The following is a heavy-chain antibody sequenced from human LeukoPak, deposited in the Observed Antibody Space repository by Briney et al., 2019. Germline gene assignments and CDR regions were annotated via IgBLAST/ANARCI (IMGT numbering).Heavy chain of an antibody. J-gene: IGHJ4*02. Sequence: GGSLRLSCTASGFTFGVYAMSWFRQAPGKGLEWVGFIRSKAYGGTTEYAASVKGRFTISRDDSKGIAYLQMNSLKTEDTAVYYCTRDKEWELLPLDYWGQGTLVTVSS. CDR2: IRSKAYGGTT. CDR3: TRDKEWELLPLDY. V-gene: IGHV3-49*03. CDR1: GFTFGVYA. D-gene: IGHD1-26*01.